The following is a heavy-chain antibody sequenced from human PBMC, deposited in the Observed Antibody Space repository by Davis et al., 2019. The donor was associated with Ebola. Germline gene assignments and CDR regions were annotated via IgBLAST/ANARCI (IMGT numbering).Heavy chain of an antibody. Sequence: SQTLSLTCAVSGASMTSYYWSWIRQPPGKGLEWIGYIAYTGNTIYNPSLKSRVTISGDTSKKQFSLSLNSVTAADTAVYYCARGGLVPAALYLWGQGTMVTVSS. J-gene: IGHJ3*01. D-gene: IGHD2-2*01. CDR2: IAYTGNT. CDR3: ARGGLVPAALYL. CDR1: GASMTSYY. V-gene: IGHV4-59*01.